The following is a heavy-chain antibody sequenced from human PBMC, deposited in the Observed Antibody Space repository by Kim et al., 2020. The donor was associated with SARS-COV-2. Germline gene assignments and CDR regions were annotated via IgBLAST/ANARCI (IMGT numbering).Heavy chain of an antibody. V-gene: IGHV1-18*01. Sequence: ASVKVSCKASGYTFTTYTVNWVRQAPGQGLEWMGWINPNSGNTNYAQRLQGRVTLTTDTSTTTAYMELRSLTSDDTAVYYCARTRAMDYWGQGTLVT. CDR1: GYTFTTYT. CDR2: INPNSGNT. J-gene: IGHJ4*02. CDR3: ARTRAMDY.